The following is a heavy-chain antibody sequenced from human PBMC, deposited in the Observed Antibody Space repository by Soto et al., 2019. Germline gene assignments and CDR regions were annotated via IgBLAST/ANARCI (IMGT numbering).Heavy chain of an antibody. Sequence: ASVKVSCKASGYTFTGYYMHWVRQAPGQGLEWMGWINPNSGGTNYAQKFQGWVTMTRDTSISTAYMELSRLRSDDTAVYYCARATREPSLFGVDYYYYYYGMDVWGQGTTVTVSS. CDR3: ARATREPSLFGVDYYYYYYGMDV. J-gene: IGHJ6*02. CDR1: GYTFTGYY. D-gene: IGHD3-3*01. V-gene: IGHV1-2*04. CDR2: INPNSGGT.